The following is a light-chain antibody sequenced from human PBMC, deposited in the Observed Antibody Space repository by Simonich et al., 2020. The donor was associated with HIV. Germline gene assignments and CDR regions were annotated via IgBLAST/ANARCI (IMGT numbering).Light chain of an antibody. CDR2: DAS. J-gene: IGKJ4*01. CDR3: QQYYSSPLT. CDR1: QGLGIA. Sequence: AIQLTQSPSSLSASVGNRITITCRASQGLGIALAWDQQKPGKAPKILIYDASSLESGVPSRFSGSGSGTDFTLTISSLQAEDVAVYYCQQYYSSPLTFGGGTKVEIK. V-gene: IGKV1-13*02.